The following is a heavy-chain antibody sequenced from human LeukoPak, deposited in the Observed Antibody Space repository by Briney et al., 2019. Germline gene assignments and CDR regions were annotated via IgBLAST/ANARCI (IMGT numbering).Heavy chain of an antibody. V-gene: IGHV3-74*01. CDR2: INSDGSST. J-gene: IGHJ5*02. D-gene: IGHD6-6*01. Sequence: GGPLTLLCAASGFTLRSYWMHWVPQAPGKGLVWVSRINSDGSSTLYADSVKGRCTISRDNAKNTLYLQMNSLRAEGTAVYYWARDRRSSSLDNWFDPWGQGTLVTVSS. CDR3: ARDRRSSSLDNWFDP. CDR1: GFTLRSYW.